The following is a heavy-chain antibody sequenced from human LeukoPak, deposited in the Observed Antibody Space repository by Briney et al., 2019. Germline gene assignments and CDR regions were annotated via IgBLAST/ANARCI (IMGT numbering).Heavy chain of an antibody. CDR1: GGSISRYY. CDR2: IYYSGST. V-gene: IGHV4-59*01. J-gene: IGHJ3*02. CDR3: ARGKSFDI. Sequence: ASETLSLTCTVSGGSISRYYWSWIRQPPGKGLEWIGYIYYSGSTNYNPSLKSRVTISVDTSKNQFSLKLSSVTAADTAVYYCARGKSFDIWGQGTMVTVSS.